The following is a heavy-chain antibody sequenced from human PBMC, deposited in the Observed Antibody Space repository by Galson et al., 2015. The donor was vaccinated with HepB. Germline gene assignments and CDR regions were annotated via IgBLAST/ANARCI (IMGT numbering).Heavy chain of an antibody. V-gene: IGHV3-64*01. D-gene: IGHD5-24*01. CDR2: ISSNGGST. CDR1: GFTFSSYA. Sequence: SLRLSCAASGFTFSSYAMHWVRQAPGKGLEYVSAISSNGGSTYYANSVKGRFTISRDNSKNTLYLQMGSLRAEDMAVYYCARGDGFDYWGQGTLVTVSS. CDR3: ARGDGFDY. J-gene: IGHJ4*02.